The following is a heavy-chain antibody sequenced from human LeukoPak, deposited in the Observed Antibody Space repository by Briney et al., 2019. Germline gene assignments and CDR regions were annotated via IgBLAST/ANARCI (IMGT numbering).Heavy chain of an antibody. CDR1: GFTFDDYA. CDR2: INWNSGSI. V-gene: IGHV3-9*01. Sequence: GGFLRLSCAASGFTFDDYAMHWVRQGPGKGLEWVSGINWNSGSIGYADSVKGRFTISRDNAKNSLFLQMSSLRGEDTALYYCATEHWGPNSWGQGTLVTVSS. D-gene: IGHD3-16*01. CDR3: ATEHWGPNS. J-gene: IGHJ4*02.